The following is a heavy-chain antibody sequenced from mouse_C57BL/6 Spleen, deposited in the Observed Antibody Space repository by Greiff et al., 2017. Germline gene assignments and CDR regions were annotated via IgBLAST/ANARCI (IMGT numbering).Heavy chain of an antibody. CDR1: GFTFSSYA. J-gene: IGHJ4*01. D-gene: IGHD2-4*01. V-gene: IGHV5-9-1*02. CDR3: TRGGYYDYDEGNYYAMYY. Sequence: EVNLMESGEGLVKPGGSLKLSCAASGFTFSSYAMSWVRQTPEKRLEWVAYISSGGDYIYYADTVKGRFTISGDTARNTLYLQMSSLKSEDTAMYYCTRGGYYDYDEGNYYAMYYWGQGTSVTVS. CDR2: ISSGGDYI.